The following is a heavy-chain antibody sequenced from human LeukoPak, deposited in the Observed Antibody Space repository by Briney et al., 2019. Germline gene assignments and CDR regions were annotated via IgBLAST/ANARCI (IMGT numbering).Heavy chain of an antibody. CDR1: GFTFSSYS. CDR2: ISSSSYI. Sequence: KPGGSLRLSCAASGFTFSSYSMNWVRQAPGEGLEWVSSISSSSYIYYADSVKGRFTVSRDNSKNTLYLQVNSLRAEDTAVYYCANYGDRYYFDSWGQGTLVTVSS. V-gene: IGHV3-21*01. CDR3: ANYGDRYYFDS. D-gene: IGHD4-17*01. J-gene: IGHJ4*02.